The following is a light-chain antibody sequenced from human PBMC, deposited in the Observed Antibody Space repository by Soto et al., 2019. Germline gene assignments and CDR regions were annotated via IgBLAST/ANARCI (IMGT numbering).Light chain of an antibody. Sequence: EIVMTQSPATLSVSPGERATLSCRTSQSVSSKLAWYQQRPGQAPRLLIYDASTRATGVPARFSGSGSGTEFTLTISSLQSEDFAVYYCQQYNKWPMYTFGQGTNLEIK. CDR3: QQYNKWPMYT. J-gene: IGKJ2*01. V-gene: IGKV3-15*01. CDR2: DAS. CDR1: QSVSSK.